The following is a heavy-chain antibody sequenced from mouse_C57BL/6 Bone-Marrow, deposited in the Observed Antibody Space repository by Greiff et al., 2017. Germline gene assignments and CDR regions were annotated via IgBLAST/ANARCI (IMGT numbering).Heavy chain of an antibody. CDR1: GFNIKDDY. CDR3: TTRAFYYDYDGAWFAY. D-gene: IGHD2-4*01. J-gene: IGHJ3*01. V-gene: IGHV14-4*01. Sequence: VQLQQSGAELVRPGASVKLSCTASGFNIKDDYMHWVQQRPEQGLEWIGWIDPENGDTEYASKFQGKATITADTSSNTAYLQLSSLTSEATAVHYCTTRAFYYDYDGAWFAYWGQGTLVTVSA. CDR2: IDPENGDT.